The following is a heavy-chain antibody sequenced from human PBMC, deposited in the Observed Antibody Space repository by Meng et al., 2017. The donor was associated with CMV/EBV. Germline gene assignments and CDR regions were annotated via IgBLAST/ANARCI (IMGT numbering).Heavy chain of an antibody. V-gene: IGHV3-21*01. CDR1: GFTFSSYS. CDR2: ISSSSSYI. J-gene: IGHJ4*02. CDR3: ARGPTPHAY. Sequence: GESLKISCAASGFTFSSYSMNWVRQAPGKGLEWVSSISSSSSYIYYADSVKGRFTISRDNAKNSLYLQMNSLRAEDTAVYYCARGPTPHAYSGQGTLVTVSS.